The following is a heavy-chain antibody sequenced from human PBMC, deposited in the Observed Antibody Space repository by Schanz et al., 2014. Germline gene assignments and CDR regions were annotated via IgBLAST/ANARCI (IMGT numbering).Heavy chain of an antibody. CDR1: GFSFSSYS. J-gene: IGHJ6*02. V-gene: IGHV3-48*01. Sequence: EVQLVESGGGLVQPGESLRLSCAVSGFSFSSYSMSWVRQAPGKGLEWIAYISSGGTTIYYADSVKGRFTISRDNAKSSLFLQMNSLRAEATALYYCARDPPPYSSSPYYWYYGMDVWGQGTTVTVSS. D-gene: IGHD6-6*01. CDR3: ARDPPPYSSSPYYWYYGMDV. CDR2: ISSGGTTI.